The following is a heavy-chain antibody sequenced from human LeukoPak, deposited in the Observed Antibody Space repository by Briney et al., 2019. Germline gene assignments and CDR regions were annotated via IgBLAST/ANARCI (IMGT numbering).Heavy chain of an antibody. Sequence: PSETLCLTCAVYSGSFSGYYWSWIRQPPGKGLEWIGEIYHSGSTNYNPSLKSRVTISVDTSKNQFSLKLNSVTAADTAVYYCARGFATMVRGVVLDFWGQGTLVTVSS. J-gene: IGHJ4*02. CDR2: IYHSGST. CDR1: SGSFSGYY. V-gene: IGHV4-34*01. CDR3: ARGFATMVRGVVLDF. D-gene: IGHD3-10*01.